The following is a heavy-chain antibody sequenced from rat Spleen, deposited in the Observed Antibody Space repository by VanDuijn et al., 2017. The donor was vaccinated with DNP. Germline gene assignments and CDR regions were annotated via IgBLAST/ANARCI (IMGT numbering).Heavy chain of an antibody. Sequence: EVQLRESGPGLVKPSQSLSLTCSVTDYSITSNYWAWIRKFPGNKMEWMGYMSYSGSASYNPSLKSRISITRDTSKTQFFLQLNSVTTEDTATYYCARGGAGIWFAYWGQGTLVTVSS. CDR1: DYSITSNY. CDR3: ARGGAGIWFAY. CDR2: MSYSGSA. V-gene: IGHV3-1*01. D-gene: IGHD4-2*01. J-gene: IGHJ3*01.